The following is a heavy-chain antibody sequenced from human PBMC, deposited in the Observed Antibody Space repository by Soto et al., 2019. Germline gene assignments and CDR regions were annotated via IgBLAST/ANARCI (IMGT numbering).Heavy chain of an antibody. J-gene: IGHJ4*02. D-gene: IGHD5-12*01. V-gene: IGHV3-21*01. CDR3: ARDAYSGYGYFDY. Sequence: EVQLVESGGGLVKPGGSLRLSCAASGFTFSSYSMNWVRQAPGKGLEWVSSISSSSSYIYYADSVKGRFTISRDNAKNSLCLQMNSLRAEDTAVYYCARDAYSGYGYFDYWGQGTLVTVSS. CDR1: GFTFSSYS. CDR2: ISSSSSYI.